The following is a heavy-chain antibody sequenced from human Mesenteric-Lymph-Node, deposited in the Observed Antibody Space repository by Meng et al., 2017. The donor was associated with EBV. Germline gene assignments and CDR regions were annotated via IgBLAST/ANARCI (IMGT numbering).Heavy chain of an antibody. CDR2: FYYNGRT. J-gene: IGHJ4*02. V-gene: IGHV4-61*01. Sequence: QVQLQQWGAGLLKPSETLSLTCTVSGASVTSGSYYWSWVRQPPGKGLELIGYFYYNGRTNYNPSLKSRVTISVDTSKNQFSLRLTSVTAADTAVYYCAREYYYGSGKNYWGQGTLVTVSS. D-gene: IGHD3-10*01. CDR1: GASVTSGSYY. CDR3: AREYYYGSGKNY.